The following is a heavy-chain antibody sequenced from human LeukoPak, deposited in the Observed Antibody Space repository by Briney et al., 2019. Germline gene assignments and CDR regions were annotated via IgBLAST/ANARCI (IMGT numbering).Heavy chain of an antibody. CDR2: ISGSGGST. CDR1: GFTFSSYA. D-gene: IGHD2-15*01. V-gene: IGHV3-23*01. CDR3: RMVAATYDAFDI. J-gene: IGHJ3*02. Sequence: GGSLRLSCSASGFTFSSYAMSWVRQAPGKGLEWVSAISGSGGSTYYADSVKGRFTISRDNSKNTLYLQMNSLRAEDTAVYYCRMVAATYDAFDIWGQGTMVTVSS.